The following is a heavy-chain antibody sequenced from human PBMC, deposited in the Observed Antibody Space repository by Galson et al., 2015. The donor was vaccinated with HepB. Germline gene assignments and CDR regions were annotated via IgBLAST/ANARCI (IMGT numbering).Heavy chain of an antibody. D-gene: IGHD2-21*02. CDR2: AYYRPKWYH. J-gene: IGHJ6*02. V-gene: IGHV6-1*01. CDR3: TRDQGGDRQFDMDV. Sequence: CAISGDRVSSRNTGWNWIRQSPSRGLEWLGRAYYRPKWYHDYAVSVKSRMIINPDTTKNQLSLQLNSVTPEDTAVYYCTRDQGGDRQFDMDVWGQGTTVTVSS. CDR1: GDRVSSRNTG.